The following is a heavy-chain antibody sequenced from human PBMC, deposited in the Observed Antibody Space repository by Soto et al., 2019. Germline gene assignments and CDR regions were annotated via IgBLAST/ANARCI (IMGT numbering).Heavy chain of an antibody. D-gene: IGHD4-17*01. CDR1: GFSLTTGKMG. V-gene: IGHV2-26*01. J-gene: IGHJ6*02. CDR2: IFSDNER. CDR3: ARMNVDSYQFYYAMDV. Sequence: VSGPTLVNPTETLTLTCTVSGFSLTTGKMGVSWIRQPPGKALEWLAHIFSDNERSYSTSLQGRLTISKDTSGSQVVLSMTNVDPVDTATYYCARMNVDSYQFYYAMDVWGQGITVTVSS.